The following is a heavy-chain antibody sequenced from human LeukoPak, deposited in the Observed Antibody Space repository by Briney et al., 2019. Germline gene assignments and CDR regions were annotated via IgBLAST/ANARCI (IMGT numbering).Heavy chain of an antibody. Sequence: GESLKISCKGSGYRFTTYWIAWVRQKPGKGLEWMGIIYPGDSDSRYSPSFQGQVTISADKSISTAYLQWSSLKASDTAMYYCARQTAMGRSGDYWGQGTLVTVSS. CDR2: IYPGDSDS. D-gene: IGHD5-18*01. V-gene: IGHV5-51*01. J-gene: IGHJ4*02. CDR3: ARQTAMGRSGDY. CDR1: GYRFTTYW.